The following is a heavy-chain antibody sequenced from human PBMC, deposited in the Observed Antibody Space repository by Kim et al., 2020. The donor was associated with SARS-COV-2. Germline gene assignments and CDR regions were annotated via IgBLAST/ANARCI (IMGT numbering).Heavy chain of an antibody. CDR2: LSGGGANT. D-gene: IGHD3-16*02. Sequence: GGSLRLSCAASGFTFSNYAMSWVRQAPGKGLEWVSSLSGGGANTYHADSVKGRFTISSDISKTTLYLLMNNLRAEDTAQYYCAKSLENRYYSMDVWGQGT. CDR1: GFTFSNYA. CDR3: AKSLENRYYSMDV. J-gene: IGHJ6*02. V-gene: IGHV3-23*01.